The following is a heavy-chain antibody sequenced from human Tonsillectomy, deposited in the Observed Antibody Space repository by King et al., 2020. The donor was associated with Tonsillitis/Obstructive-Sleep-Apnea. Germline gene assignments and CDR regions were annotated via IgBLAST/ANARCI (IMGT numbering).Heavy chain of an antibody. CDR2: IRSKAYGGTT. Sequence: VQLVESGGGLVQPGRSLRLSCTASGFTFGDYAMSWVRQAPGKGLEWVGFIRSKAYGGTTEYAASVKGRFTISRDDSKSIAYLQMNSLKTEDTAVYYCTRAGYDTMIAVRAYYYYYMDVWGKGTTVTVSS. CDR3: TRAGYDTMIAVRAYYYYYMDV. CDR1: GFTFGDYA. D-gene: IGHD3-22*01. J-gene: IGHJ6*03. V-gene: IGHV3-49*04.